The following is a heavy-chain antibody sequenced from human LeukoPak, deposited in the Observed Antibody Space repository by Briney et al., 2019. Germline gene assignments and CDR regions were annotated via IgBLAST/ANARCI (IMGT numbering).Heavy chain of an antibody. CDR2: ITASGST. Sequence: GGSLRLSCAASGLTASHNVNNAMSWVRHAPGKGLELVSGITASGSTYHADSVKGRFTISRENSNNTLYLHMDSLRAEDTAVYYCAKAPVWNYYYGLDVWGQGTTVTVSS. D-gene: IGHD2-21*01. V-gene: IGHV3-23*01. CDR1: GLTASHNVNNA. J-gene: IGHJ6*02. CDR3: AKAPVWNYYYGLDV.